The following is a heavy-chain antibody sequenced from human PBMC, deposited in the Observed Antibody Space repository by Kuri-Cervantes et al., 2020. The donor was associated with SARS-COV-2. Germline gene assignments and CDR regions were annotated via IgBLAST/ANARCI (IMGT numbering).Heavy chain of an antibody. Sequence: GGSLRLSCAASGFTFSSYAMSWVRQAPGKGLEWVSAISGSGGSTYYADSVKGRFTISRDNSKNTLYLQMNSLRAEDTAVYYCAKEYRCSSTSCYVYGYYYYYMDVWGKGTTVTVSS. D-gene: IGHD2-2*01. CDR3: AKEYRCSSTSCYVYGYYYYYMDV. J-gene: IGHJ6*03. CDR2: ISGSGGST. V-gene: IGHV3-23*01. CDR1: GFTFSSYA.